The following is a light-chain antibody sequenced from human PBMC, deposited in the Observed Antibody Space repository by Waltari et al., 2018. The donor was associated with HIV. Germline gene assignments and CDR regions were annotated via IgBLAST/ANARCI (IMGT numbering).Light chain of an antibody. Sequence: DIQLTQSPSSLSASVGDRVTITCRTSQSITSLQWYQHKPGRAHNLILSDASTLQSAVPSRFSGSGSGTDFILTISGLQPEDFATYYCQQSSFTPPTFGQGTKVEVK. CDR1: QSITS. CDR2: DAS. V-gene: IGKV1-39*01. J-gene: IGKJ1*01. CDR3: QQSSFTPPT.